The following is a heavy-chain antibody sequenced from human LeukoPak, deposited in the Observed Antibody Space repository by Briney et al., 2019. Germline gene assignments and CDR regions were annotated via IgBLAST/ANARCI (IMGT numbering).Heavy chain of an antibody. J-gene: IGHJ4*02. D-gene: IGHD3-22*01. CDR1: GITLSNYG. CDR2: ISDSGGST. CDR3: AKRGVVIRVILVGFHKAAYYFDS. V-gene: IGHV3-23*01. Sequence: GSLRLSCAVSGITLSNYGMSWVRQAPGKGLEWVAGISDSGGSTNYADSVKGRFTISRDNPKNTLYLQMNNLRAEDTAVYFCAKRGVVIRVILVGFHKAAYYFDSWGQGALVTVSS.